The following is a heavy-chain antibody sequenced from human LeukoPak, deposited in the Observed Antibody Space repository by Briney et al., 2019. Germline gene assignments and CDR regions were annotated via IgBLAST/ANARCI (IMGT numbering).Heavy chain of an antibody. D-gene: IGHD1-1*01. CDR1: GFTFSSYA. CDR2: ISYDGSNK. Sequence: GGSLRLSCAASGFTFSSYAMHWVRQAPGKGLEWVAVISYDGSNKYYADSVKGRFTISRDNSKNTLYLQMNSLRAEDTAVYYCARAFRGVHFDYWGQXXXXTVSS. V-gene: IGHV3-30*04. CDR3: ARAFRGVHFDY. J-gene: IGHJ4*02.